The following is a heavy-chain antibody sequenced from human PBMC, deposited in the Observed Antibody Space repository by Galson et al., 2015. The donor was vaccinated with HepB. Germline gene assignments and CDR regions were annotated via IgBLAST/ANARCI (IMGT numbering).Heavy chain of an antibody. J-gene: IGHJ4*02. D-gene: IGHD5-18*01. CDR2: IYPGNSDP. Sequence: QSGAEVKKPGESLKISCKGSGYIFTNYWIGWVRQMPGRGLEWMGIIYPGNSDPRNSPSFQGQVTISADKSISTAYLQWSSLKASDTAMYYCALHSGYSYDFDYWGQGTLVTVSS. CDR3: ALHSGYSYDFDY. V-gene: IGHV5-51*01. CDR1: GYIFTNYW.